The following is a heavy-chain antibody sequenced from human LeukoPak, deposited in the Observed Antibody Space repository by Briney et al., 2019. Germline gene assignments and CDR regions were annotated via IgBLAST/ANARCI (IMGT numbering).Heavy chain of an antibody. CDR2: IYYSGST. CDR1: GGSFSNYY. V-gene: IGHV4-59*01. J-gene: IGHJ4*02. Sequence: SETLSLTCAVYGGSFSNYYWSWIRQPPGKGLEWIGYIYYSGSTNYNPSLKSRVTISVDTSKNQFSLKLTSVTAADTAVYYCARDRGTGGVSDYWGQGTLVTVSS. CDR3: ARDRGTGGVSDY. D-gene: IGHD2-8*02.